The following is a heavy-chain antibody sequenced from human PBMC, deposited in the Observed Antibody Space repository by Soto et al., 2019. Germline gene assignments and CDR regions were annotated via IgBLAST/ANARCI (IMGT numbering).Heavy chain of an antibody. CDR2: VSSSGSST. D-gene: IGHD3-22*01. CDR1: GFTFSNYD. CDR3: TTGQYYYDSSPAFDI. J-gene: IGHJ3*02. Sequence: GGSLRLSCAASGFTFSNYDMSWVRQAPGKGLEWVSGVSSSGSSTYYADSVKGRFTISRDNPKNTLYLQMNSLKTEDTAVYYCTTGQYYYDSSPAFDIWGQGTMVTVSS. V-gene: IGHV3-23*01.